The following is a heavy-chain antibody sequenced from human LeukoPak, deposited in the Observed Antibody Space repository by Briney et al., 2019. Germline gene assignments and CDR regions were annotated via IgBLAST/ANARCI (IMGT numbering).Heavy chain of an antibody. D-gene: IGHD5/OR15-5a*01. J-gene: IGHJ2*01. V-gene: IGHV3-21*01. CDR2: ISSSGSLI. CDR1: ESTFSSFP. Sequence: GGSLSLSCTASESTFSSFPMSWVRQAPGRGLEWISSISSSGSLIYYADSLKGRFTVSRDNAKNSLYVQMSSLRAEDTALYFCAKIGVSGQWYFDLWGRGTLVTVSS. CDR3: AKIGVSGQWYFDL.